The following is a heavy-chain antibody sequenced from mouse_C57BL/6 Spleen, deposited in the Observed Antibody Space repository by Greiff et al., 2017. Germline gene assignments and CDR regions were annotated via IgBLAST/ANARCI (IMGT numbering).Heavy chain of an antibody. V-gene: IGHV1-15*01. J-gene: IGHJ4*01. CDR3: TMYDYDGSYAMDY. D-gene: IGHD2-4*01. Sequence: QVQLQQSGAELVRPGASVTLSCKASGYTFTDYEMHWVKQTPVHGLAWIGAIDPETGGTAYNQKFTGKAILTADKSSSTAYMELRSLTSEDSAVYYCTMYDYDGSYAMDYWGQGTSVTVSS. CDR2: IDPETGGT. CDR1: GYTFTDYE.